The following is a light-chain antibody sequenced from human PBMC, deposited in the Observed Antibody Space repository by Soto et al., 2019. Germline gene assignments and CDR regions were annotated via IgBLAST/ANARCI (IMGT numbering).Light chain of an antibody. J-gene: IGKJ1*01. CDR3: QQCYSSPRT. CDR2: AAS. CDR1: QSISTY. V-gene: IGKV1-39*01. Sequence: DIQMTQSPSTLSAGVGDRVTITCRASQSISTYINWYQQKAGKAPTLLIYAASSLQSGVPSRFSGGGSGTDFTLTINTPQPEDFATYFCQQCYSSPRTFGQGTQVEIK.